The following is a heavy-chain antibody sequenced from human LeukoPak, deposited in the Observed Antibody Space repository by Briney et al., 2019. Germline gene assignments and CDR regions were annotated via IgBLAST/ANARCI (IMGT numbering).Heavy chain of an antibody. Sequence: PGGTLRLSCAASGFTFRSYGMSWVRQAPGKGLQWVSTMSATGSDIHHADSVKGRFTISRDNSKNTLYLQMNSLRAEDTALYYCATNVDTSDDYWGQGTLVTVSS. CDR1: GFTFRSYG. D-gene: IGHD5-18*01. CDR3: ATNVDTSDDY. V-gene: IGHV3-23*01. CDR2: MSATGSDI. J-gene: IGHJ4*02.